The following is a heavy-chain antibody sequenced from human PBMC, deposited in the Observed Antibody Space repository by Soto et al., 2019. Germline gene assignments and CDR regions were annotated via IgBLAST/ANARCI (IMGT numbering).Heavy chain of an antibody. D-gene: IGHD5-12*01. CDR2: FYNSGST. V-gene: IGHV4-59*01. CDR3: GRGGGYASPFDY. Sequence: SETLSLTCTVSGGSISSYYWSWIRQPPGKRLECIGYFYNSGSTNYNPSLKSRVTISADTSKNEFSLMLSSATAADTAVYFCGRGGGYASPFDYWGQGSLVTVSS. J-gene: IGHJ4*02. CDR1: GGSISSYY.